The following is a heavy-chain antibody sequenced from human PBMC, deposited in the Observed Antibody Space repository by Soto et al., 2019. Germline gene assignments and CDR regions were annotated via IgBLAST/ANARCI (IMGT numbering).Heavy chain of an antibody. J-gene: IGHJ5*02. Sequence: QVQLVQSGAEVKTPGASVKVSCKASGYTFTSYGISWVRQAPGQELEWMGWISVYNGNTNYAQKLQGRVTMTTDTSTSTAYMELRSLRSDDTAVYYCARVGLRYYYDSSAWGWFDPWGQGTLVTVSS. CDR1: GYTFTSYG. CDR2: ISVYNGNT. D-gene: IGHD3-22*01. V-gene: IGHV1-18*01. CDR3: ARVGLRYYYDSSAWGWFDP.